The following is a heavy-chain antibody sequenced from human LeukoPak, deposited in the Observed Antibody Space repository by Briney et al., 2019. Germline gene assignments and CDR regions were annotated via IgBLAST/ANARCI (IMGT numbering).Heavy chain of an antibody. J-gene: IGHJ4*02. V-gene: IGHV3-21*01. Sequence: GGSLRLSCTASGFTYNSYTMNWVRQAPGKGLEWVSSISSGSTYRYYADSVKGRFTISRDNAENSLFLQMNSLRAEDTAVYYCARGPYSSNWYVDYWGQGTLVTVAS. D-gene: IGHD6-13*01. CDR1: GFTYNSYT. CDR2: ISSGSTYR. CDR3: ARGPYSSNWYVDY.